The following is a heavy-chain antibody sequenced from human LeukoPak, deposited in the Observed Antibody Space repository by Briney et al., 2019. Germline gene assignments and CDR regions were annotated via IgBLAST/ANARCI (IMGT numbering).Heavy chain of an antibody. Sequence: SVKVSCKASGGTFSSYAISWVRQAPGQGLEWMGGIIPIFGTANYAQKFQGRVTITADESTSTAYMELSSLRSEDTAVYYCATGSCSGESCNYGTPLDHWGQGTLVTVSS. D-gene: IGHD2-15*01. J-gene: IGHJ4*02. CDR1: GGTFSSYA. CDR3: ATGSCSGESCNYGTPLDH. V-gene: IGHV1-69*13. CDR2: IIPIFGTA.